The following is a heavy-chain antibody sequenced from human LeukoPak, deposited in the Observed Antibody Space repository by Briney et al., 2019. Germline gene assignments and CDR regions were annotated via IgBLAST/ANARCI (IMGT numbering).Heavy chain of an antibody. J-gene: IGHJ5*02. CDR1: GGSFSGYY. V-gene: IGHV4-34*01. CDR2: INHSGST. Sequence: PSDTLTLTCAVYGGSFSGYYWSWIRQPPGKGLEWIGEINHSGSTNYNPSLKSRVTISVDTSKNQFSLKLSSVTAADTAVYYCARANRGYSDWLFNWFDPWGQGTLVTVSS. CDR3: ARANRGYSDWLFNWFDP. D-gene: IGHD3-9*01.